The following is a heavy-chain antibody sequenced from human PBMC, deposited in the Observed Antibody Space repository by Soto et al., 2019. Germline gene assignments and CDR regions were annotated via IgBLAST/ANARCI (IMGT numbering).Heavy chain of an antibody. CDR1: GGSVSSGSYY. V-gene: IGHV4-61*01. CDR3: ARDFPTDY. CDR2: IYYSGST. J-gene: IGHJ4*02. Sequence: PSETLSLTCTVSGGSVSSGSYYWSWIRQPPGKGLEWIGYIYYSGSTNYNPSLKSRVTISVDTSKNQFSLKLSSVTAADTAVYYCARDFPTDYWGQGTLVTVSS.